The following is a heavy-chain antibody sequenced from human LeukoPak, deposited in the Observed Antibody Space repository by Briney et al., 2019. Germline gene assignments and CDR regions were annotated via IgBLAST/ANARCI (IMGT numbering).Heavy chain of an antibody. J-gene: IGHJ1*01. CDR1: GYIFTNYW. D-gene: IGHD6-19*01. Sequence: AGESLKISCEASGYIFTNYWIGWVRQMPGKGLEWMGIIYPGDSHTKYSPSFKGQVTISADKSISTAYLQWSSLKASDSAMYYCARQGAAVGGAYLIQHWGQGTLVTVSS. CDR2: IYPGDSHT. CDR3: ARQGAAVGGAYLIQH. V-gene: IGHV5-51*01.